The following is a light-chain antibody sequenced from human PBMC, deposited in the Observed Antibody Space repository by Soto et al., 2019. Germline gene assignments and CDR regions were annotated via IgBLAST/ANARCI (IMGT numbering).Light chain of an antibody. CDR1: QSISTY. CDR3: QQRSNWPTYT. Sequence: EIVLTQFPAALSLSPGERATLSCRASQSISTYLAWYQQKPGQPPRPLIYDASNRATGIPARFSGSGSGTDFTLTISTLEPEDFAVYYCQQRSNWPTYTFGHGTKVDIK. CDR2: DAS. V-gene: IGKV3-11*01. J-gene: IGKJ2*01.